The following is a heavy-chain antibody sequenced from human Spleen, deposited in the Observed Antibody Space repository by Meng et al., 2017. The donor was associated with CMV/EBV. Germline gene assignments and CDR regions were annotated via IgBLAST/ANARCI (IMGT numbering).Heavy chain of an antibody. V-gene: IGHV3-48*03. J-gene: IGHJ6*02. CDR3: AKDQGPMGESLYGGYYYYYGMDV. CDR1: GFIFSSYE. Sequence: GESLKISCATSGFIFSSYEMNWVRQAPGKGLEWVSYISTTGSMIYYADSVKGRFTISRDNAKNSLYLQINSLRAEDTAVYYCAKDQGPMGESLYGGYYYYYGMDVWGQGTTVTVSS. CDR2: ISTTGSMI. D-gene: IGHD3-10*01.